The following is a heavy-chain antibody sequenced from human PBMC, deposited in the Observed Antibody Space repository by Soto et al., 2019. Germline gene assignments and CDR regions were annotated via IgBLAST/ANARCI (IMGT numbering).Heavy chain of an antibody. CDR3: AYLPCSGGSCYWFSFSGMDV. V-gene: IGHV2-5*02. D-gene: IGHD2-15*01. CDR2: IYWDDDK. Sequence: QITLKESGPTLVKPTQTLTLTCTFSGFSLSTSGVGVAWIRQPPGKALEWLALIYWDDDKRYRPSRESRLTITKDTSKTQVVLTTTNMASVDTATYYCAYLPCSGGSCYWFSFSGMDVWGQGTTVTVSS. CDR1: GFSLSTSGVG. J-gene: IGHJ6*02.